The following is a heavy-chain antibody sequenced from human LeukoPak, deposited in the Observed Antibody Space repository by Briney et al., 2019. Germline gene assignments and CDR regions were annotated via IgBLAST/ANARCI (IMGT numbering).Heavy chain of an antibody. D-gene: IGHD3-10*01. V-gene: IGHV4-59*01. CDR2: IYYSGST. J-gene: IGHJ6*02. CDR1: GGSISSYY. CDR3: ARALWFGELLSSLDYYYGMDV. Sequence: SETLSLTCTVSGGSISSYYWSWIRQPPGKGLEWIGYIYYSGSTNYNPSLKSRVTISVDTSKNQFSLKLSSVTAADTAVYYCARALWFGELLSSLDYYYGMDVWGQGTTVTVSS.